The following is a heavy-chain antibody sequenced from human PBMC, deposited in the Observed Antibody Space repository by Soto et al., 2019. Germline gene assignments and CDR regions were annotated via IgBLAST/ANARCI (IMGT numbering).Heavy chain of an antibody. V-gene: IGHV3-9*01. J-gene: IGHJ6*02. CDR3: AKDLRGSADYYGMDV. CDR1: GFTFDDYA. Sequence: EVQLVESGGGVVQPGRSLRLSCAASGFTFDDYAMHWVRQAPGKGLEWVSGISWNSGSIGYADSVKGRFTISRDNAKNSLYLQMNSLRAEDTALYYCAKDLRGSADYYGMDVWGQGTTVTVSS. CDR2: ISWNSGSI. D-gene: IGHD3-16*01.